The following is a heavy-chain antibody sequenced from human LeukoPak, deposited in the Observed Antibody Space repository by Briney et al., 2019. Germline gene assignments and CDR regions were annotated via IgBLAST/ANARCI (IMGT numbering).Heavy chain of an antibody. Sequence: PSETLSLTCTVSGGSISSFYWSWIRQPPGKGLEWIGYIYYSGSTNYNPSLKSRVTISVDTSKNQFSLKLSSVTAADTAVYYCARPKGVYSPEDAFDIWGQGTMVTVSS. V-gene: IGHV4-59*08. J-gene: IGHJ3*02. CDR2: IYYSGST. D-gene: IGHD2-15*01. CDR1: GGSISSFY. CDR3: ARPKGVYSPEDAFDI.